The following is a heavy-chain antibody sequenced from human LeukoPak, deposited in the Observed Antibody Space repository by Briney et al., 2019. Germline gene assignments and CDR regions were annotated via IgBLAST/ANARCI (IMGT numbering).Heavy chain of an antibody. CDR2: INHSGST. D-gene: IGHD6-19*01. CDR1: GGSFSGYY. CDR3: ARGKYSSGWYYKGYFDY. V-gene: IGHV4-34*01. Sequence: PSETLSHTCAVYGGSFSGYYWSWIRQPPGKGLEWIGEINHSGSTNYNPSLKSRVTISVDTSKNQFSLKLSSVTAADTAVYYCARGKYSSGWYYKGYFDYWGQGTLVTVSS. J-gene: IGHJ4*02.